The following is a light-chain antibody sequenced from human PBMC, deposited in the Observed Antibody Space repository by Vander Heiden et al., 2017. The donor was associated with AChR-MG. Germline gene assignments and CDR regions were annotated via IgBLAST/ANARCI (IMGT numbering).Light chain of an antibody. CDR2: KAS. J-gene: IGKJ2*01. CDR3: QQYNDYPYT. CDR1: QSISDW. Sequence: DIQMTQSPSTLSASVGDRVIITCRASQSISDWLAWYQQKPGKAPKLLIYKASSLESGVPSRFSGSGSGTEFTLTISSLQPDDFAIYYCQQYNDYPYTFGQGTRVEI. V-gene: IGKV1-5*03.